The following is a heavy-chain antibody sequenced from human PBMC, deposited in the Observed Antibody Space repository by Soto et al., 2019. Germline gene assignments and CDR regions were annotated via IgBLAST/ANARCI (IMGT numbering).Heavy chain of an antibody. Sequence: GGSLRLSWAASGFTFSGSAMHWVRQASGKGLEWVGRIRSKATSYATAYAASVKGRFTISRDDSKNTAYLQMNSLKTEDTAVYYCSSQLTGDRWGQGTLVTVSS. CDR1: GFTFSGSA. CDR2: IRSKATSYAT. D-gene: IGHD7-27*01. J-gene: IGHJ5*02. V-gene: IGHV3-73*01. CDR3: SSQLTGDR.